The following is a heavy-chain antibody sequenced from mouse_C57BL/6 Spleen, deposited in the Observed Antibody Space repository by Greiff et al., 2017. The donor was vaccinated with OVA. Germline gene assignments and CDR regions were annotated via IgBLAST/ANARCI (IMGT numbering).Heavy chain of an antibody. Sequence: EVQGVESGAELVKPGASVKLSCTASGFNIKDYYMHWVKQRTEQGLEWIGRIDPEDGETKYAPKFQGKATITADTSSNTAYLQLSSLTSEDTAVYYCATHYGTGSYYAMDYWGQGTSVTVSS. J-gene: IGHJ4*01. CDR1: GFNIKDYY. D-gene: IGHD1-1*01. CDR3: ATHYGTGSYYAMDY. V-gene: IGHV14-2*01. CDR2: IDPEDGET.